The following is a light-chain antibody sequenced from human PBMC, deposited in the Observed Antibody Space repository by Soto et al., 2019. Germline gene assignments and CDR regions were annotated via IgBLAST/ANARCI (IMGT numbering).Light chain of an antibody. CDR1: QSVSSSY. J-gene: IGKJ4*01. CDR3: QQFSSYPLT. V-gene: IGKV3-20*01. Sequence: VMTHSPDSLSVSPGERATLSCRSSQSVSSSYLAWYQQKPGQAPRLLIYGASSRATGIPDRFSGSGSGTDFTLTISRLEPEDFAVYYCQQFSSYPLTFGGGTKVDIK. CDR2: GAS.